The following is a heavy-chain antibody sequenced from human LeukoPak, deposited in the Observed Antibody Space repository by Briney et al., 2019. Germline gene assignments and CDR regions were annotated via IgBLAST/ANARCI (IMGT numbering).Heavy chain of an antibody. CDR1: GGSFIPYY. CDR3: ARGGFYCGGDCYVDY. J-gene: IGHJ4*02. V-gene: IGHV4-34*01. D-gene: IGHD2-21*02. CDR2: INNSGGT. Sequence: SETLSLTCAVYGGSFIPYYWSWIRQPPGKGLEWIGEINNSGGTNYNPSLKSRVTISVDTSKNQFSLKLSSVTAADTAVYYCARGGFYCGGDCYVDYWGQGTLVTVSS.